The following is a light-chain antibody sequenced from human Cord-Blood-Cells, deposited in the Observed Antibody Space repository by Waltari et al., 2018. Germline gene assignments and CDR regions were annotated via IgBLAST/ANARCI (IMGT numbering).Light chain of an antibody. J-gene: IGKJ2*01. CDR1: QSVSSSY. Sequence: IVLTQSPATLSLSPGERATLSCRASQSVSSSYLSWYQQKPGQAPRLLIYGASSRATGIPDRFSGSGSGTDFTLTISRLEPEDFAVYYCQQYGSSLYTFGQGTKLEIK. V-gene: IGKV3-20*01. CDR3: QQYGSSLYT. CDR2: GAS.